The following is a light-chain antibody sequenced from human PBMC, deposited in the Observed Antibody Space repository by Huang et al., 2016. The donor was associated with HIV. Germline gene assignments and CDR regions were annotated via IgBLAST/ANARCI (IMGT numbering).Light chain of an antibody. CDR2: GAS. CDR3: QQSFSSQWT. V-gene: IGKV1-39*01. J-gene: IGKJ1*01. CDR1: QSISSY. Sequence: DIQMTQSPSSLSAVVGDRVTITCRASQSISSYLNWYQHKPGKAPELLIYGASSLETGVPSRFSGSGSGTDFTLTISSLQPGDFATYYCQQSFSSQWTFGQGTKVEVK.